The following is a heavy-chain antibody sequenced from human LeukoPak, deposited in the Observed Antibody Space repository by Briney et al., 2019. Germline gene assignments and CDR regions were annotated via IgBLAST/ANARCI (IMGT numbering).Heavy chain of an antibody. CDR2: VNPDTGKT. V-gene: IGHV1-3*01. D-gene: IGHD2-15*01. J-gene: IGHJ5*02. CDR3: AREGYCSGGSCYYGFDP. CDR1: GYTFTSYA. Sequence: GASVKVSCKATGYTFTSYAMYWARQAPGQGLEWMGWVNPDTGKTKYSEKFQGRVTITRDTSASTAYMQLSSLRSEDTAVYYCAREGYCSGGSCYYGFDPWGQGTLVTVSS.